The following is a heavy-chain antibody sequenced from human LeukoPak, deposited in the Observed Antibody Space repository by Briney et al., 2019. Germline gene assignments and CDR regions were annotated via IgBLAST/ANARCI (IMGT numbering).Heavy chain of an antibody. V-gene: IGHV3-7*01. CDR2: IKQDGSEK. D-gene: IGHD6-19*01. J-gene: IGHJ4*02. Sequence: GGSLRLSCAASGFTFSNYWMSWVRQAPGKGLEWVANIKQDGSEKFYVDSVKGRFTISRDNAKKSLYLQMNSLRVEDTAVYYCARVQGSSGPGIFEYWGQGTLVTVPS. CDR3: ARVQGSSGPGIFEY. CDR1: GFTFSNYW.